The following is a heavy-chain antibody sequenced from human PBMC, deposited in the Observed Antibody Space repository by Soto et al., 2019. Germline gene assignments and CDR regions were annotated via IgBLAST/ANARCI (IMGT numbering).Heavy chain of an antibody. CDR1: GYTFTSYG. D-gene: IGHD6-19*01. Sequence: ASVKVSCKASGYTFTSYGISWVRQAPGQGLEWMGWISAYNGNTNYAQKLQGRVTMTTDTSTSTAYMELRSLRSDDTAVYYCARLPVGNPYSSGWSNARAFDYWGQGTLVTVSS. J-gene: IGHJ4*02. CDR3: ARLPVGNPYSSGWSNARAFDY. CDR2: ISAYNGNT. V-gene: IGHV1-18*01.